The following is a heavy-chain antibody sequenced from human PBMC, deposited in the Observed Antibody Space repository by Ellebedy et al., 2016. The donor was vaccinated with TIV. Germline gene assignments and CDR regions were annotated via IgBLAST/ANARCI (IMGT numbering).Heavy chain of an antibody. CDR3: AKGDPPRDH. V-gene: IGHV3-23*01. CDR2: MSGNTGFT. J-gene: IGHJ4*02. Sequence: GESLKISCAASGFSFSTFAMTWVRQAPGKGLEWVSGMSGNTGFTYYTESVKGRFTISRDNSKNILYLQMSSLRDDDTAVYYCAKGDPPRDHWGQGTLVTVSS. D-gene: IGHD2-21*01. CDR1: GFSFSTFA.